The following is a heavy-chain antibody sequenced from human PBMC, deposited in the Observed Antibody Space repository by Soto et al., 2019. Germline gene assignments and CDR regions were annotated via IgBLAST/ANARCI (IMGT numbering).Heavy chain of an antibody. CDR3: AKGSVVTYLGY. D-gene: IGHD3-22*01. CDR1: GFTFSSYA. J-gene: IGHJ4*02. V-gene: IGHV3-23*01. CDR2: ISGGGGST. Sequence: EVQLLESGGGLVQPGGSLRLSCAASGFTFSSYAMSWVRQAPGKGLEWVSGISGGGGSTYFADSVKGRFTISRDNSKNTLYLQMNCLRAEDTAVYFCAKGSVVTYLGYWGQGTLVTVSS.